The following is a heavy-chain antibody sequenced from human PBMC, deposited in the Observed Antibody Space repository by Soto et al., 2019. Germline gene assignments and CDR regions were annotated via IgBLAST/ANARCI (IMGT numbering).Heavy chain of an antibody. J-gene: IGHJ4*02. V-gene: IGHV3-30*09. Sequence: QVQLVESGGGVVQPGRSLRLSCAASGFTFRSYAMHWVRQAPGKGLELVAVLSYDGNNKYYADSVKGRFAISRDNSRNTLYLQMNSLRAEDTAVYYCARARLDTPALDYWGQGILVTVSS. CDR2: LSYDGNNK. CDR3: ARARLDTPALDY. CDR1: GFTFRSYA. D-gene: IGHD2-2*01.